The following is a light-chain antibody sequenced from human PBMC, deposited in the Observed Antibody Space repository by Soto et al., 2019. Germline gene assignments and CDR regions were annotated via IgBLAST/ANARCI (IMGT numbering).Light chain of an antibody. CDR3: QQYGSSPPLT. J-gene: IGKJ4*01. CDR2: GAS. V-gene: IGKV3-20*01. CDR1: QSVSSSY. Sequence: EIVLTQSPGTLSLSPGDRATLSCRASQSVSSSYLAWYQQIPGQAPRLLIYGASKRATGIPDRFSGSGSGTDFTLTISRMEPEDFAVYYCQQYGSSPPLTFGGGTKVEIK.